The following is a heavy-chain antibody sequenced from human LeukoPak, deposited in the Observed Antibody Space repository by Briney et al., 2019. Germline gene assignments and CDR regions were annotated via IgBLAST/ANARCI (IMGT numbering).Heavy chain of an antibody. Sequence: ASVTVSCKASGYTFTGYYMHWVRQAPGQGLEWMGWINPNSGGTNYAQKFQGRVTMTRDTSIRTAYMELSRLRSDDTPVYYWARDGGLIVEYAFDIWGQGTMVTVSS. V-gene: IGHV1-2*02. D-gene: IGHD1-26*01. CDR3: ARDGGLIVEYAFDI. J-gene: IGHJ3*02. CDR1: GYTFTGYY. CDR2: INPNSGGT.